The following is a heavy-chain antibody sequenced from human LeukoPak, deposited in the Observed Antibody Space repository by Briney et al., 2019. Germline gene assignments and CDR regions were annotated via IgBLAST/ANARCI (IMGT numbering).Heavy chain of an antibody. CDR3: ARGRYDYVWGSYRPNWFDP. CDR1: GGSISSYY. J-gene: IGHJ5*02. Sequence: SETLSLTCTVSGGSISSYYWSWIRQPPGKGLEWIGYIYYSGSTYYNPSLKSRVTISVDTSKNQFSLKLSSVTAADTAVYYCARGRYDYVWGSYRPNWFDPWGQGTLVTVSS. CDR2: IYYSGST. D-gene: IGHD3-16*02. V-gene: IGHV4-59*08.